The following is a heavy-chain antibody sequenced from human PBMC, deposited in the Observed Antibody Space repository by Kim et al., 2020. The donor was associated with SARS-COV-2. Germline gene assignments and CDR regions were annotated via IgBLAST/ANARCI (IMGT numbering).Heavy chain of an antibody. D-gene: IGHD1-26*01. CDR1: GYTFTDYY. Sequence: ASVKVSCKASGYTFTDYYIHWVRQAPGQGLEWMGWINPNSGDTNYAQKFEGRVTMARDTSITTAYMGLSRLTSDDTAVYFCARDQTGYSYGVSWGQGTLVTVSS. J-gene: IGHJ5*02. CDR3: ARDQTGYSYGVS. V-gene: IGHV1-2*02. CDR2: INPNSGDT.